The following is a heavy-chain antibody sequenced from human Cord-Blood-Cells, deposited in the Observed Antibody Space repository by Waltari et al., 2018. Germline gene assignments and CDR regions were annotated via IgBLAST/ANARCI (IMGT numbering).Heavy chain of an antibody. D-gene: IGHD7-27*01. Sequence: SSYYWSWIRQPPGKGLEWIGYIYYSGSTNYNPSLKSRVTISVDTSKNQFSLKLSSVTAADTAVYYCASLWGSGWYFDLWGRGTLVTVSS. V-gene: IGHV4-59*01. CDR2: IYYSGST. CDR1: SSYY. CDR3: ASLWGSGWYFDL. J-gene: IGHJ2*01.